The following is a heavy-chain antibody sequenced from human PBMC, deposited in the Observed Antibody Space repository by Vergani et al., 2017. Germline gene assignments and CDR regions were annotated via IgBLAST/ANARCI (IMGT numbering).Heavy chain of an antibody. CDR2: TWYDGNNK. J-gene: IGHJ6*02. V-gene: IGHV3-33*01. Sequence: QVQLVESGGGVVQPGRSLRLSCAASGFTFNQYGMHWVRQAPGKGLEWVAVTWYDGNNKQYADSVKGRFTISRDNSKSTMYLQMNSLRDEDTGVYYCARGRYDSRGYYSYYYDYGMDVWGQGTTVTVSS. D-gene: IGHD3-22*01. CDR1: GFTFNQYG. CDR3: ARGRYDSRGYYSYYYDYGMDV.